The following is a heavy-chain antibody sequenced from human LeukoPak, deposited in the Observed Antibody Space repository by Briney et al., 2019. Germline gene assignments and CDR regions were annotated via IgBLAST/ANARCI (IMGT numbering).Heavy chain of an antibody. CDR1: GGSLNSYY. CDR3: ARVGGSQSDDAFDI. Sequence: SETLSPTRTVSGGSLNSYYLGWVRQPPGEGLGGVGRIYTSGSTNYNPSLKSRVTMSVDTSKNQFSLKLSSVTAADTAVYYCARVGGSQSDDAFDIWGQGTMVTVSS. D-gene: IGHD3-16*01. J-gene: IGHJ3*02. V-gene: IGHV4-4*07. CDR2: IYTSGST.